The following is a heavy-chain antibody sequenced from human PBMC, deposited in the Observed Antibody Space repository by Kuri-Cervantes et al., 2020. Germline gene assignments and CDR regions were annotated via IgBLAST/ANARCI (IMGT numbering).Heavy chain of an antibody. D-gene: IGHD6-19*01. Sequence: GESLKISCAASGFTFSDYYMSWLRQAPGKGLEWVSYISSRGTTIYYADSVKGRFTIARENDRNSLYLQMNSLRAEDTAVYYCASPSKDTRQWLVRGATAEYFQHWGQGTLVTVSS. CDR1: GFTFSDYY. CDR3: ASPSKDTRQWLVRGATAEYFQH. J-gene: IGHJ1*01. V-gene: IGHV3-11*01. CDR2: ISSRGTTI.